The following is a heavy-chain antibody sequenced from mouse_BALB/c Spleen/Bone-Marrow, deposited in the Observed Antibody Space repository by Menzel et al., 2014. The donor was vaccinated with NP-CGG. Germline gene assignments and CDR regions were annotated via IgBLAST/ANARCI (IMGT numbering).Heavy chain of an antibody. CDR3: ARLGYYGSFAY. J-gene: IGHJ3*01. Sequence: EVMLVESGGGLVQPGGSLKLSCAASGLDFSRYWMSWVRQAPGKGLEWIGEINPDSNTINYTPSLKDKFIISRDNAKNTLYLQMSKVRSEDTALYYYARLGYYGSFAYWGQGTLVTVSA. D-gene: IGHD1-2*01. V-gene: IGHV4-1*02. CDR2: INPDSNTI. CDR1: GLDFSRYW.